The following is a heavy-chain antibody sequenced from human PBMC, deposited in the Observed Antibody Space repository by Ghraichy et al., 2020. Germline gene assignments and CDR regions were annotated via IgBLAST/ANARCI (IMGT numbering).Heavy chain of an antibody. J-gene: IGHJ3*02. D-gene: IGHD6-19*01. V-gene: IGHV1-18*04. CDR3: ARTSTNQQWLAHIDAFDS. CDR2: ISAYNGNT. Sequence: ASVKVSCKASGYTFTSYGISWVRQAPGQGLEWMGWISAYNGNTNYAQKLQGRVTMTTDTSTSTAYMELRSLRSDDTAVYYCARTSTNQQWLAHIDAFDSWGPGTMVTVSS. CDR1: GYTFTSYG.